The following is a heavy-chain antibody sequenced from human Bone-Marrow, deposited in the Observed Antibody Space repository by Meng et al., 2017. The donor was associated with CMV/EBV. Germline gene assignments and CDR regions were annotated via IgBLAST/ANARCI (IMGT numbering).Heavy chain of an antibody. Sequence: GESLKISCAASGFTFSSYGMHWVRQAPGKGLEWVAFIRYDGSNKYYADSVKGRFTISRDNSKNTLYLQMNSLRAEDTAVYYCAKSTHYNGYAFDIWGQGTMVTVSS. V-gene: IGHV3-30*02. CDR1: GFTFSSYG. CDR3: AKSTHYNGYAFDI. J-gene: IGHJ3*02. D-gene: IGHD3-10*01. CDR2: IRYDGSNK.